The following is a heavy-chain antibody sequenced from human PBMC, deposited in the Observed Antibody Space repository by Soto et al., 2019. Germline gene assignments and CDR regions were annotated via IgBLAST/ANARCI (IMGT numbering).Heavy chain of an antibody. CDR2: IIPLFRTP. CDR1: GGTFSSYA. J-gene: IGHJ6*02. Sequence: QVQLVQSGAEVKEPGSSVKVSCQASGGTFSSYALSWVRQAPGQGLEWMGGIIPLFRTPDYAQKFQGRVTITADDSTRTAYMELSSLRSEDTAIYYCARDNGRPQLGGNYYYITDVWGQGTTITVSS. V-gene: IGHV1-69*12. D-gene: IGHD3-3*02. CDR3: ARDNGRPQLGGNYYYITDV.